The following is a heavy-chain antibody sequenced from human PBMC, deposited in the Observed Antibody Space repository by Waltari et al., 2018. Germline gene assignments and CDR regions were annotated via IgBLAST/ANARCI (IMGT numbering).Heavy chain of an antibody. CDR2: IYHSGST. V-gene: IGHV4-38-2*01. D-gene: IGHD6-13*01. CDR3: EGAAAVAIDY. CDR1: GYSISSGYY. Sequence: QVQLQESGPGLVKPSETLSLTCAVSGYSISSGYYWGWIRQPPGKGLEWIGSIYHSGSTYYNPSLKSRVTISVDTSKNQCSLKLSSVTAADTAVYYCEGAAAVAIDYWGQGTLVTVSS. J-gene: IGHJ4*02.